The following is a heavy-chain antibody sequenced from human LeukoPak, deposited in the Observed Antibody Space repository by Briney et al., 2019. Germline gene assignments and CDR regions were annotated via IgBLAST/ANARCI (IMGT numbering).Heavy chain of an antibody. Sequence: GGSLRLSCAASGFNFSNAWMSWVRQAPGKGLEWDGRIKSKTTGGTTDFAAPVKGRFTISRDDSKNTLYLQMNSLKTEDTAVYYCTTCTGGSCYSDYWGQGTLVTVSS. CDR1: GFNFSNAW. J-gene: IGHJ4*02. CDR2: IKSKTTGGTT. D-gene: IGHD2-15*01. CDR3: TTCTGGSCYSDY. V-gene: IGHV3-15*01.